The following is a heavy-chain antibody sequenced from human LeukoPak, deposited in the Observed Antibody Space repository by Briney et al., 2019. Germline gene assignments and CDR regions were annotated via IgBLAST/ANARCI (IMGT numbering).Heavy chain of an antibody. D-gene: IGHD3-10*01. CDR1: GFTVSSNY. Sequence: GGSLRLSCAASGFTVSSNYMSWVRQAPGKGLEWVSIIYSGGSTYYADSVKGRFTISRDNSKNTLYLQMNSLRAEDTAVYYCASGSGSYRTPYYYMDVWGRGTTVTVSS. V-gene: IGHV3-53*01. J-gene: IGHJ6*03. CDR2: IYSGGST. CDR3: ASGSGSYRTPYYYMDV.